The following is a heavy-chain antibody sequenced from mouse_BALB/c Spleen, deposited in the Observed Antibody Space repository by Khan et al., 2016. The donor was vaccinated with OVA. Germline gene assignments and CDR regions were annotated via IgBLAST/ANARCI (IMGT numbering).Heavy chain of an antibody. V-gene: IGHV2-9*02. J-gene: IGHJ3*01. Sequence: VQLKESGPGLVAPSQTLSITCTVSEFSLSNYGVHWVRQPPGKGLEWLGVIWAGGSTNHNSALMSRLSISKDDSKSQVFLKMNSLQTDDTAMYYCARAFYNGAWFAYWGQGTLVTVSA. D-gene: IGHD1-3*01. CDR1: EFSLSNYG. CDR3: ARAFYNGAWFAY. CDR2: IWAGGST.